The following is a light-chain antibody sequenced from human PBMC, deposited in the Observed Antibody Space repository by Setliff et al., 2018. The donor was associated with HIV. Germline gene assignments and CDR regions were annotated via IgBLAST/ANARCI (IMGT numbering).Light chain of an antibody. V-gene: IGLV2-14*03. J-gene: IGLJ1*01. CDR1: SSDVGSYDF. CDR3: ASYRPNDLGV. Sequence: QSVLIQPASVSGFPGQSVTVSCTGTSSDVGSYDFVSWYQQLPGKAPKLLIYDVSDRPSGVSHRFSGSKSGNTASLTISGLQSEDEADYYCASYRPNDLGVFGTGTKVTVL. CDR2: DVS.